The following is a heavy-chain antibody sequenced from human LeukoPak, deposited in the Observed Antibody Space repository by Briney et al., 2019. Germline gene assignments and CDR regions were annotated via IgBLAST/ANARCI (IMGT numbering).Heavy chain of an antibody. V-gene: IGHV3-23*01. CDR1: GFSFSSYA. D-gene: IGHD4/OR15-4a*01. CDR2: MSSSDDGR. J-gene: IGHJ4*02. CDR3: AKIGANVGF. Sequence: PGGSLRLSCATSGFSFSSYAMSWVRQAPGKGLEWVSAMSSSDDGRYYADSVKGRFTISRDNSKNTLYLQMNSLRAEDTAVYYCAKIGANVGFWGQGTLVTVSS.